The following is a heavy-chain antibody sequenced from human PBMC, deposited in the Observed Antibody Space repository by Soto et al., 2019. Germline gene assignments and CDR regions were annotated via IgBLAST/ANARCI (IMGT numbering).Heavy chain of an antibody. CDR2: INAGNGNT. Sequence: ASVEVSCKASGYTFTSYAMHWARQAPGQRLEWMGWINAGNGNTKYSQKFQGRVTITRDTSASTAYMELSSLRSEDTAVYYCAVDTMVRGVITYFDYWGQGTLVTVSS. D-gene: IGHD3-10*01. V-gene: IGHV1-3*01. J-gene: IGHJ4*02. CDR3: AVDTMVRGVITYFDY. CDR1: GYTFTSYA.